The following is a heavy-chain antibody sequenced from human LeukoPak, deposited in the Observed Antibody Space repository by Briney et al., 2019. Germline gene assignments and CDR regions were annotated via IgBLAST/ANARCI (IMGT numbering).Heavy chain of an antibody. CDR2: INPNSGGT. CDR3: ARLRYDSSGYYRKYYFDY. Sequence: ASVKVSCKASGYTFTGYYMHWVRQAPGRGLEWMGWINPNSGGTNYAQKFQGRVTMTRDTSISTAYMELGRLRSDDTAVYYCARLRYDSSGYYRKYYFDYWGQGTLVTVSS. D-gene: IGHD3-22*01. J-gene: IGHJ4*02. CDR1: GYTFTGYY. V-gene: IGHV1-2*02.